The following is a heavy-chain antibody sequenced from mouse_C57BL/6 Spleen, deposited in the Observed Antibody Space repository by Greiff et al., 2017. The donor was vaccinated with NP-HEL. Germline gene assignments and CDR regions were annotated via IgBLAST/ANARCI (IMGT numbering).Heavy chain of an antibody. Sequence: QVQLQQPGAELVKPGASVKMSCKASGYTFTSYWITWVKQRPGQGLEWIGDIYPGSGSTNYNEKFKSKATLTVDTSSSTAYMQLSSLTSEDSAVYYCARWVYDYERDAMDYWGQGTSVTVSS. CDR3: ARWVYDYERDAMDY. CDR2: IYPGSGST. CDR1: GYTFTSYW. V-gene: IGHV1-55*01. J-gene: IGHJ4*01. D-gene: IGHD2-4*01.